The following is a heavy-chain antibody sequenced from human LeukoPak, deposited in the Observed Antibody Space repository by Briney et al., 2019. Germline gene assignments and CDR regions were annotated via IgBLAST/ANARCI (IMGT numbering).Heavy chain of an antibody. CDR2: VDPKSGAT. V-gene: IGHV1-2*02. CDR1: GYTFTGYY. Sequence: ASVKVSCKASGYTFTGYYMHWVRQAPGQGPEWMGWVDPKSGATNYEQKFQGRVTMTRDTSISTAYMELSRLRSDDTAVYYCATLEVTWGQGTLVTVSS. CDR3: ATLEVT. D-gene: IGHD1-1*01. J-gene: IGHJ5*02.